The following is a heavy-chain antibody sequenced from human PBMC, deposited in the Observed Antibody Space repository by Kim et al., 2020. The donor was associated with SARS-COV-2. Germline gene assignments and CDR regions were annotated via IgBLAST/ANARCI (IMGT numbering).Heavy chain of an antibody. CDR1: GFTFSSYG. V-gene: IGHV3-30*18. D-gene: IGHD3-10*01. Sequence: GGSLRLSCAASGFTFSSYGMHWVRQAPGKGLEWVAVISYDGSNKYYADSVKGRFTISRDNSKNTLYLQMNSLRAEDTAVYYCAKDRKPITMVRGVPVDYWGQGTLVTVSS. CDR3: AKDRKPITMVRGVPVDY. CDR2: ISYDGSNK. J-gene: IGHJ4*02.